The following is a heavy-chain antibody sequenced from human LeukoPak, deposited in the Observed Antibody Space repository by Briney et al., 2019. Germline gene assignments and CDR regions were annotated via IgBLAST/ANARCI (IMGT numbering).Heavy chain of an antibody. J-gene: IGHJ4*02. CDR1: GGTFSSYA. CDR3: ARDPRKYSGSYFDY. D-gene: IGHD1-26*01. V-gene: IGHV1-69*05. CDR2: IIPIFGTA. Sequence: SVKVSCKASGGTFSSYAISWVRQAPGQGLEWMGGIIPIFGTANYAQKFQGRVTITTDESTSTAYMELSSLRSEDTAVYYCARDPRKYSGSYFDYWGQGTLVTVSS.